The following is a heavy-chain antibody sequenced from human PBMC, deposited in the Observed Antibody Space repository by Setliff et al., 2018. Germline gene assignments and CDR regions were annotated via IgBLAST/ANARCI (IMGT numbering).Heavy chain of an antibody. Sequence: PSETLSLTCAVSGYSISSGFSWVWIRQSPGKGLEWIGRILFSGHTYYNPSLNSRGTISAATSKHQFSLNLSSVTAADTAVYYCARDNRARHYLDVWGKGTAGTVSS. CDR2: ILFSGHT. J-gene: IGHJ6*03. V-gene: IGHV4-38-2*02. D-gene: IGHD3-10*01. CDR1: GYSISSGFS. CDR3: ARDNRARHYLDV.